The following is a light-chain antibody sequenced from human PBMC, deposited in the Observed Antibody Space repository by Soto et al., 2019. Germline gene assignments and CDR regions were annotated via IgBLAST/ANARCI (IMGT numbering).Light chain of an antibody. Sequence: EMPMTQAPATLSVSPGERVSLSCWASQSVTNKLAWYQQRPGQPPRLLIFGTSTRATGIPDRFSGSGSGTDFTLTISSLEPEDFAVYYCQQRSNWPITFGQGTRLEI. J-gene: IGKJ5*01. CDR2: GTS. CDR3: QQRSNWPIT. V-gene: IGKV3D-15*01. CDR1: QSVTNK.